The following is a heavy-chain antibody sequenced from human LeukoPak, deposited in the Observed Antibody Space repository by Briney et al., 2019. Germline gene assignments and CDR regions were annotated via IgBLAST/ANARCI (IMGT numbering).Heavy chain of an antibody. CDR1: RYSISSGYY. J-gene: IGHJ3*02. Sequence: SETLSLTCAVSRYSISSGYYWGWIRQPPGKGLEWIGSIYHSGSTYYNPSLKSRVTISVDTSKNQFSLKLSSVTAADTAVYYCARDPVGQHHAFDIWGQGTMVTVSS. D-gene: IGHD6-13*01. V-gene: IGHV4-38-2*02. CDR3: ARDPVGQHHAFDI. CDR2: IYHSGST.